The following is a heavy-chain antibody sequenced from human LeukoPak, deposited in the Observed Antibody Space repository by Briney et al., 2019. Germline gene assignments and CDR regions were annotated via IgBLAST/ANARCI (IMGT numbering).Heavy chain of an antibody. J-gene: IGHJ4*02. CDR1: GGSISSGSYY. Sequence: SETLSLTCTVSGGSISSGSYYWNWIRQPAGKGLEWLGNIFTRGTTDYNASLASRLTISLDTAKNQFSLYLSSVTAADTAMYFCARSSLAVYFDYWGQGTHVTASS. V-gene: IGHV4-61*09. CDR2: IFTRGTT. CDR3: ARSSLAVYFDY.